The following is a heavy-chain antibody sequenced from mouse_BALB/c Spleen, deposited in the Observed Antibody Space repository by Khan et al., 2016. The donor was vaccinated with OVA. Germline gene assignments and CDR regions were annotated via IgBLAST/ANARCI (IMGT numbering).Heavy chain of an antibody. D-gene: IGHD1-1*02. CDR2: IDPGTGYT. V-gene: IGHV1-7*01. Sequence: QVQLKESGAELAKPGASVKMSCKASGYTFITYWMHWVKQRPGQGLEWIGYIDPGTGYTEYNQIFKDKATLTTDKSSSTAYIQLSRLTSEASAVDYCARRGLFGSFVYWGQGTLVTVSA. CDR3: ARRGLFGSFVY. J-gene: IGHJ3*01. CDR1: GYTFITYW.